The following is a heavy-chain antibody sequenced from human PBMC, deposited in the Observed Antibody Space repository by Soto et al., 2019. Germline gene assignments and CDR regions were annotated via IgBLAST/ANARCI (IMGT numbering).Heavy chain of an antibody. J-gene: IGHJ4*02. V-gene: IGHV3-23*01. Sequence: GGSLRLSCAASGFTFSTYVMNWVRQAPGKGLEGVSGISDSGGGTYYADSVKGRFTISRDNSKNTLYLQMNSLRAEDTAVYYCAKANYDILTGYPFRSYYLDYWGQGTLVTVSS. CDR2: ISDSGGGT. CDR1: GFTFSTYV. CDR3: AKANYDILTGYPFRSYYLDY. D-gene: IGHD3-9*01.